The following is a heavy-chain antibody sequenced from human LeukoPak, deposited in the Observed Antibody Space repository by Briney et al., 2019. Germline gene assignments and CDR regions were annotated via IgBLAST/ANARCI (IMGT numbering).Heavy chain of an antibody. CDR2: IHNSGST. J-gene: IGHJ4*02. V-gene: IGHV4-59*01. CDR1: GGSISSYY. CDR3: ARAWDGGTAMALDY. D-gene: IGHD5-18*01. Sequence: SETLSLTCTVSGGSISSYYWSWIRQPPGKGLEWIGYIHNSGSTNYNPSLKSRVTISVDTSKNQFSLKLSSVTAADTAVYYCARAWDGGTAMALDYWGQGTLVTVSS.